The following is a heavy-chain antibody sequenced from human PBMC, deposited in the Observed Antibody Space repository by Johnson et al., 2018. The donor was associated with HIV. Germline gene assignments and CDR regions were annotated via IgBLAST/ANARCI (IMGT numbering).Heavy chain of an antibody. D-gene: IGHD6-6*01. CDR2: VWSDCINK. V-gene: IGHV3-33*01. CDR3: ARGEEEQLGDAFDI. CDR1: GFTFSSYG. Sequence: VQLVESGGGVVQPGRSLRLSCAASGFTFSSYGMHWVRQAPGKGLEWVAVVWSDCINKYYADSVRGRFTISRDNSKNTLYLQMNSLRAEDTAVYYCARGEEEQLGDAFDIWGQGTMVTVSS. J-gene: IGHJ3*02.